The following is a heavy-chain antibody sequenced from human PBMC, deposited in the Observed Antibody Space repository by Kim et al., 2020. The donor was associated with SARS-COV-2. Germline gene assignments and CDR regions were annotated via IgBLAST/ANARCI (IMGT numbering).Heavy chain of an antibody. Sequence: SVKVSCKASGGTFSSYAISWVRQAPGQGLEWMGGIIPIFGTANYAQKFQGRVTITADESTSTAYMELSSLRSEDTAVYYCASGRYCSGGSCRFDYWGQGTLVTVSP. CDR3: ASGRYCSGGSCRFDY. J-gene: IGHJ4*02. CDR1: GGTFSSYA. D-gene: IGHD2-15*01. V-gene: IGHV1-69*13. CDR2: IIPIFGTA.